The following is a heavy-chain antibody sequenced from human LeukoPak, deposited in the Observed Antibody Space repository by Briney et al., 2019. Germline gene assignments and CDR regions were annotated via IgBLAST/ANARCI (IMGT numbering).Heavy chain of an antibody. D-gene: IGHD3-22*01. J-gene: IGHJ6*03. Sequence: PSGTLSLTCAVSGGSISSSNWWSWIRQPPGKGLEWIGEIYHSGSTNYNPSLKSRVTISVDKSKTQFSLKLSSVTAADTALYYCARAPMEDYDNYRYYMDVWGKGTTVTVSS. V-gene: IGHV4-4*02. CDR1: GGSISSSNW. CDR2: IYHSGST. CDR3: ARAPMEDYDNYRYYMDV.